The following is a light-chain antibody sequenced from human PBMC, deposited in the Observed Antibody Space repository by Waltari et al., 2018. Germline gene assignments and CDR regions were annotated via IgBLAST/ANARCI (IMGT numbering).Light chain of an antibody. CDR3: QSYDSSLRGFYV. Sequence: QSVLTQPPSLSGAPGPRVTISCTGTSSKFGPGTGFQCYQQFPGTAPKLLIYDNTNRPSGVPARFSGSKSGTSASLAITGLQAEDEADYYCQSYDSSLRGFYVFGTGTKVTV. J-gene: IGLJ1*01. CDR2: DNT. V-gene: IGLV1-40*01. CDR1: SSKFGPGTG.